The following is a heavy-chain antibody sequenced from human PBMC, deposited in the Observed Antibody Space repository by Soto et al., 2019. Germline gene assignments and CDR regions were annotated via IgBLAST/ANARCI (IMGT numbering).Heavy chain of an antibody. CDR3: AKAPSASTQDNWFDP. J-gene: IGHJ5*02. D-gene: IGHD2-2*01. V-gene: IGHV3-23*01. CDR2: ISGSGGST. Sequence: GGSLRLSCAASGFTLSSYAMSWVRQAPGKGLEWVSAISGSGGSTYYADSVEGRFTISRDNSKNTLYLQMNSLRAEDTAVYYCAKAPSASTQDNWFDPWGQGTLVTVSS. CDR1: GFTLSSYA.